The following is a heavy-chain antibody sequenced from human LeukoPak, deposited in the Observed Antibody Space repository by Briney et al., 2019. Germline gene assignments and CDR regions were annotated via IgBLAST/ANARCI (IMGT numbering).Heavy chain of an antibody. CDR3: TRERDYTDEY. CDR2: IRGKGSGGST. Sequence: GRSLRLSCTASGFTFGDYAMSWFRQAPGKGLEWVGFIRGKGSGGSTEYAASVKGRFTISRDDSRSMAYLQMDGLRTEGTAVYYCTRERDYTDEYWGQGTLVTVSS. CDR1: GFTFGDYA. D-gene: IGHD4-11*01. V-gene: IGHV3-49*03. J-gene: IGHJ4*02.